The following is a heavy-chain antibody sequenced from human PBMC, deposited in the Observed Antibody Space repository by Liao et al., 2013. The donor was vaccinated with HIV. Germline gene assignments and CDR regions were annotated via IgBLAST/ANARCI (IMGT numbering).Heavy chain of an antibody. CDR3: ARGIGGPFDY. J-gene: IGHJ4*02. V-gene: IGHV4-61*02. CDR2: INPSGSA. Sequence: QVQLQESGPGLVKPSQTLSLTCSVSGGSIDSGSYSWSWIRQSAGKGLECIGRINPSGSATYNPSLRDRVFMSLDTSRNRYSLTLTSVTAADTAVYYCARGIGGPFDYWGQGILVTVSS. CDR1: GGSIDSGSYS.